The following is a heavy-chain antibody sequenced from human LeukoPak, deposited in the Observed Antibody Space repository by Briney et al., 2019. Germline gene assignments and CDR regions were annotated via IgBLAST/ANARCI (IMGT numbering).Heavy chain of an antibody. CDR1: GYTFTGYC. D-gene: IGHD1-26*01. CDR2: INPNSGGT. V-gene: IGHV1-2*06. Sequence: GASVKVSCKASGYTFTGYCMHWVRQAPGQGLEWMGRINPNSGGTNYAQKFQGRVTMTRDTSISTAYMELSRLRSDDTAVYYCARGATKSYYFDYWGQGTLVTVSS. CDR3: ARGATKSYYFDY. J-gene: IGHJ4*02.